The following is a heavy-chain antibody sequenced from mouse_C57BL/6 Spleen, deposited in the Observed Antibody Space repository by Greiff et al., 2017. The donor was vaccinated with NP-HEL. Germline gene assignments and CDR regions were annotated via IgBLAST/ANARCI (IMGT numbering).Heavy chain of an antibody. Sequence: VQLQQSGAELVRPGASVKLSCTASGFNIKDDYMHWVKQRPEQGLEWIGWIDPENGDTEYASKFQGKATITADTSSNTAYLQLSSLTSEDTAVYYRTEGYDYDVAYWGQGTLVTVSA. D-gene: IGHD2-4*01. V-gene: IGHV14-4*01. J-gene: IGHJ3*01. CDR3: TEGYDYDVAY. CDR1: GFNIKDDY. CDR2: IDPENGDT.